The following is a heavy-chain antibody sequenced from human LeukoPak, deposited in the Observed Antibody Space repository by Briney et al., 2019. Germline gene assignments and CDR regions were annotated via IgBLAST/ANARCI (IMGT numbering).Heavy chain of an antibody. CDR1: GYTFTSYG. J-gene: IGHJ5*02. D-gene: IGHD2-21*02. CDR3: AYCGGDCYSRWFDP. V-gene: IGHV1-18*01. Sequence: ASVKVSCKASGYTFTSYGISWVRQASGQGLEWMGWISAYNGNTNYAQKLQGRVTMTTDTSTSTAYMELRSLRSDDTAVYYCAYCGGDCYSRWFDPWGQGTLVTVSS. CDR2: ISAYNGNT.